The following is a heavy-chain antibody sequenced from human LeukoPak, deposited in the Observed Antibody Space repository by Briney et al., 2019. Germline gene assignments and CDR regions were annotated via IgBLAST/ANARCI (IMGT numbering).Heavy chain of an antibody. CDR1: GFTFSSYA. CDR2: ISGSGGTT. D-gene: IGHD3-9*01. V-gene: IGHV3-23*01. CDR3: AKAPNYDILTGHAYGMDV. J-gene: IGHJ6*02. Sequence: GSLRLSCAASGFTFSSYAMSWVRQPPGKGLEWVSAISGSGGTTYYADSVKGRFTISRDNSKNTLYLQMNSLRAEDTAVYYCAKAPNYDILTGHAYGMDVWGQGTTVTVSS.